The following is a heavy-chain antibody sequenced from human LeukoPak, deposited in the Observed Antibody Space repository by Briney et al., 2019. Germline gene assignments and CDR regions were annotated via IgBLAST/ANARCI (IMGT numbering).Heavy chain of an antibody. CDR2: ISSSSTYT. CDR3: ARAGYCSSTSCYALDY. J-gene: IGHJ4*02. CDR1: GFSFTSYT. Sequence: PGESLRLSCAASGFSFTSYTMNWVRQAPGKGLEWVSSISSSSTYTHYADSVKGRFTISRDNAKNSLYLQMNSLRAEDTAVYYCARAGYCSSTSCYALDYWGQGTLVTVSS. V-gene: IGHV3-21*01. D-gene: IGHD2-2*03.